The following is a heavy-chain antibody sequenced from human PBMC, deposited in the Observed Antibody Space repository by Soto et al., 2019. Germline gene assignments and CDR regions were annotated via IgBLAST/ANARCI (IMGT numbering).Heavy chain of an antibody. CDR2: ISTYNENT. Sequence: QAQLVQSGAEVKKPGALVKVSCKASGYSFSRYGISWVRQAPGQGPEWMGWISTYNENTKYAQKFQGRVTMTTDTSTSTAYRELRSLTSDDTAMYYCAREGFCSSGSCALYSHDFFGMDVWGQGTTVTVSS. CDR1: GYSFSRYG. J-gene: IGHJ6*02. CDR3: AREGFCSSGSCALYSHDFFGMDV. D-gene: IGHD2-15*01. V-gene: IGHV1-18*01.